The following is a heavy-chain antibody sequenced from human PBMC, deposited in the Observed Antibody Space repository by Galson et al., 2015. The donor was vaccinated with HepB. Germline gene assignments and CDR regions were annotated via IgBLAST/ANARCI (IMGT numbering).Heavy chain of an antibody. D-gene: IGHD6-19*01. CDR1: GFTVTNNH. CDR2: VYSGGDT. J-gene: IGHJ6*04. Sequence: SLRLSCAASGFTVTNNHMSWVRQAPGKGLEWLPVVYSGGDTYYADSVRGRFSVSRDTSNNTLSLQMESLRADDTAVYYCAAVSESDYYFGLDVWGRGITVTVS. V-gene: IGHV3-53*01. CDR3: AAVSESDYYFGLDV.